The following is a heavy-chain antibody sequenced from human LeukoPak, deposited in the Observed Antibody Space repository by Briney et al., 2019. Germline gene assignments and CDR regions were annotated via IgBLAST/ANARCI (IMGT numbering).Heavy chain of an antibody. J-gene: IGHJ4*02. Sequence: GGSLRLSCVVSGFPLSSYAMSWVRRSPGKGLEWVSATSSSDAGKYYADSVRGRFAISRDNSRNTVYLQMNSLRAEDAAIYYCAKAPVTSCRGAFCYPFDSWGQGTRVTVSS. CDR3: AKAPVTSCRGAFCYPFDS. CDR2: TSSSDAGK. V-gene: IGHV3-23*01. CDR1: GFPLSSYA. D-gene: IGHD2-15*01.